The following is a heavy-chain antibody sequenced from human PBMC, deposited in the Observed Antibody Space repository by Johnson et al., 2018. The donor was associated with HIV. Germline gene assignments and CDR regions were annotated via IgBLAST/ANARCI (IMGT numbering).Heavy chain of an antibody. D-gene: IGHD3-22*01. CDR1: GFTFSSYG. V-gene: IGHV3-33*01. CDR3: ARGLGPRDGIGVDGDAFDI. CDR2: IWYDGSNK. Sequence: QVQLVESGGGVVQPGRSLRLSCAASGFTFSSYGMHWVRQAPGKGLEWVAVIWYDGSNKYYADSVKGRFTISSDDSKSQLHLQMNRLRAEDTALDYCARGLGPRDGIGVDGDAFDIWGQGTMGTGSS. J-gene: IGHJ3*02.